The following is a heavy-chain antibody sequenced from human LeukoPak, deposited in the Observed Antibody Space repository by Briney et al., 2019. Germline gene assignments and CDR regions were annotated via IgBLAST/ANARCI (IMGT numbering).Heavy chain of an antibody. J-gene: IGHJ4*02. D-gene: IGHD3-9*01. CDR1: GYTFTSYY. V-gene: IGHV1-46*01. Sequence: ASVKVSCKASGYTFTSYYMHWVRQAPGQGLEWMGIINPSGGSTSYAQKFQGRVTMTRDMSTSTAYMELRSLRSDDTAVYYCARFLAGYGTIDYWGQGTLVTVSS. CDR3: ARFLAGYGTIDY. CDR2: INPSGGST.